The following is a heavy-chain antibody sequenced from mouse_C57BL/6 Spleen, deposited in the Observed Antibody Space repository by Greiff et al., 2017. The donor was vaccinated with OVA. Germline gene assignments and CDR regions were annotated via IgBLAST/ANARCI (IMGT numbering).Heavy chain of an antibody. Sequence: VQLQQPGAELVRPGSSVKLSCKASGYTFTSYWMDWVKQRPGQGLEWIGNIYPSDSETHYNQKFKDKATLTVDKSSSTAYMQLSSLTSEDSAVYYCARRDYSNYDAMDYWGQGTSVTVSS. D-gene: IGHD2-5*01. V-gene: IGHV1-61*01. CDR3: ARRDYSNYDAMDY. CDR1: GYTFTSYW. J-gene: IGHJ4*01. CDR2: IYPSDSET.